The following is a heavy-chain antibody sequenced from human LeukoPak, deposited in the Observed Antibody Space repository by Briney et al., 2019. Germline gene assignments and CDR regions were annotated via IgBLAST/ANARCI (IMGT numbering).Heavy chain of an antibody. V-gene: IGHV1-18*01. Sequence: ASVKVSCKASGYTFTSYGISWVRQAPGQGLEGMGWISAYNGNTNYAQKLQGRVTMTTDTSTSTAYMELRSLRSDDTAVYYCARAHPYYDFWSGGDAFDIWGQGTMVTVSS. J-gene: IGHJ3*02. CDR1: GYTFTSYG. CDR2: ISAYNGNT. CDR3: ARAHPYYDFWSGGDAFDI. D-gene: IGHD3-3*01.